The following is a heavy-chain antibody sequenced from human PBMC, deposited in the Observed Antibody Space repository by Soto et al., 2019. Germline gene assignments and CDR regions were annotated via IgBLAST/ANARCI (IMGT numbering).Heavy chain of an antibody. J-gene: IGHJ6*02. CDR1: GGTFSSNT. CDR2: IIPILGIA. Sequence: GASVKVSCKASGGTFSSNTSRWVRQAPGQGLEWMGRIIPILGIANYAQKFQGRVTITADKSTSTAYMELNSLRAEDTAVYYCARARTDSGGGYGVDVWGQGTTVTVSS. CDR3: ARARTDSGGGYGVDV. V-gene: IGHV1-69*02. D-gene: IGHD2-15*01.